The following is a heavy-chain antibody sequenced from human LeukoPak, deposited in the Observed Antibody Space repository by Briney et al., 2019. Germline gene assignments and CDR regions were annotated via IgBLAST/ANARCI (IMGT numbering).Heavy chain of an antibody. CDR2: IYYSGST. CDR1: GYSISSGYY. Sequence: PSETLSLTCTVSGYSISSGYYWSWIRQPPGKGLEWIGYIYYSGSTNYNPSLKSRVTISVDTSKNQFSLKLSSVTAADTAVYYCTKSMVRGTPLRWFDPWGQGTLVTVSS. CDR3: TKSMVRGTPLRWFDP. D-gene: IGHD3-10*01. J-gene: IGHJ5*02. V-gene: IGHV4-61*01.